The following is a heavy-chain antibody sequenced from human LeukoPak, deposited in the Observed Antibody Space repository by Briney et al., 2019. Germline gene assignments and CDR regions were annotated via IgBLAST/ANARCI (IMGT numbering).Heavy chain of an antibody. CDR2: ISSSSSYI. D-gene: IGHD1-26*01. CDR3: ASTRGLSGAFDI. V-gene: IGHV3-21*01. CDR1: GFTFSSYS. Sequence: GGSLRLSCAASGFTFSSYSVNWVRQAPGKGLEWVSSISSSSSYIYYADSVKGRFTISRDNAKNSLYLQMNSLRAEDTAVYYCASTRGLSGAFDIWGQGTMVTVSS. J-gene: IGHJ3*02.